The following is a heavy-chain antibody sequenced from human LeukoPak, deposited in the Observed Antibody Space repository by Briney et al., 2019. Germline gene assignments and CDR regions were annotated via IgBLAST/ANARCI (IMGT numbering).Heavy chain of an antibody. CDR1: GYSISSGYY. V-gene: IGHV4-38-2*02. J-gene: IGHJ4*02. D-gene: IGHD3-22*01. CDR2: IYHSGGT. Sequence: SETLSLTCTVSGYSISSGYYWGWIRQPPGKGLEWIGSIYHSGGTYYNPSLKSRVTISVDTSKNQFSLKLSSVTAADTAVYYCARDPRGGYYDSREGGDYWGQGTLVTVSS. CDR3: ARDPRGGYYDSREGGDY.